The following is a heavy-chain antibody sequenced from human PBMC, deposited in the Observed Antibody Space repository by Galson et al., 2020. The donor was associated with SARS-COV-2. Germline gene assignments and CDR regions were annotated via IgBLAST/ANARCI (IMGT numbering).Heavy chain of an antibody. J-gene: IGHJ4*02. CDR2: INPNSGGT. CDR3: ARETGMTTFSFFDS. V-gene: IGHV1-2*04. D-gene: IGHD4-4*01. Sequence: ASVKVSCKASGYTFTGYYMHWVRQAPGQGLEWMGWINPNSGGTNYAQKFQGWVTMTRDTSISTAHMELSRLKSDDTAVYYCARETGMTTFSFFDSWGQGTLVTVSS. CDR1: GYTFTGYY.